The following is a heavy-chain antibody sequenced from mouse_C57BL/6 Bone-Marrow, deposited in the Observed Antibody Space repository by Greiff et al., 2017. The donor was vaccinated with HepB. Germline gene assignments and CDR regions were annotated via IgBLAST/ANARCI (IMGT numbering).Heavy chain of an antibody. D-gene: IGHD1-1*01. CDR3: ARESTTVVAHYAMDY. V-gene: IGHV3-6*01. CDR1: GYSITSGYY. J-gene: IGHJ4*01. CDR2: ISYDGSN. Sequence: EVKLQESGPGLVKPSQSLSLTCSVTGYSITSGYYWNWIRQFPGNKLEWMGYISYDGSNNYNPSLKNRISITRDTSKNQFFLKLNSVTTEDTATYYCARESTTVVAHYAMDYWGQGTSVTVSS.